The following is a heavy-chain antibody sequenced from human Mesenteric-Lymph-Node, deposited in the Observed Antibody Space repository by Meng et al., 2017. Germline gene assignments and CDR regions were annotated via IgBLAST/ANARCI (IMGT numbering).Heavy chain of an antibody. D-gene: IGHD5-24*01. J-gene: IGHJ4*02. CDR1: GFTFSDYY. CDR3: ARIEMATISHDY. CDR2: ISSSSSYI. V-gene: IGHV3-11*06. Sequence: GGSLRLSCAASGFTFSDYYMSWIRQAPGKGLEWVSSISSSSSYIYYADSVKGRFTISRDNAKNSLYLQMNSLRAEDTAVYYCARIEMATISHDYWGQGTLVTVSS.